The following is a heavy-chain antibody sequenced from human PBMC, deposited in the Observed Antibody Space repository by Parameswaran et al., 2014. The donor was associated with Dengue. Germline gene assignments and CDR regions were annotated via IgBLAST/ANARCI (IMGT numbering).Heavy chain of an antibody. Sequence: GESLKISCAASGFTFSSYSMNWVRQAPGKGLEWVSSISSSSSYIYYADSVKGRFTISRDNAKNSLYLQMNSLRAEDTAVYYCARDRVVPAASNYYYGMDVWGQGPRSPVSS. D-gene: IGHD2-2*01. CDR3: ARDRVVPAASNYYYGMDV. CDR2: ISSSSSYI. V-gene: IGHV3-21*01. CDR1: GFTFSSYS. J-gene: IGHJ6*02.